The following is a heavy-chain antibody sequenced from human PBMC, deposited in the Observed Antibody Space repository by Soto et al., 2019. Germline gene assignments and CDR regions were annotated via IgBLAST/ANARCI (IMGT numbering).Heavy chain of an antibody. J-gene: IGHJ6*02. CDR1: GYAFTSYY. D-gene: IGHD4-17*01. CDR2: MNPNSGNT. CDR3: ARATVTTYGMDV. Sequence: AASVKVSCKASGYAFTSYYRNWVRQATGQGLKWMGWMNPNSGNTGYAQKFQGRVTMTRNTSISTAYMELSSLRSEDTAVYYCARATVTTYGMDVWGQGTTVTVYS. V-gene: IGHV1-8*01.